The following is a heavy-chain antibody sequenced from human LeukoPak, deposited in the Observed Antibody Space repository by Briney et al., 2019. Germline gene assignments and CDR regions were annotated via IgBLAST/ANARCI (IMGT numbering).Heavy chain of an antibody. Sequence: ASVKVSCKASGYTFTSYDINWVRQATGQGLEWMGWMNPNSGNTGYAQKFQGRVTMTGNTSISTAYMELSSLRSEDTAVYYCARGARFSSSWYRLFDYWGQGTLVTVSS. V-gene: IGHV1-8*01. J-gene: IGHJ4*02. CDR3: ARGARFSSSWYRLFDY. D-gene: IGHD6-13*01. CDR2: MNPNSGNT. CDR1: GYTFTSYD.